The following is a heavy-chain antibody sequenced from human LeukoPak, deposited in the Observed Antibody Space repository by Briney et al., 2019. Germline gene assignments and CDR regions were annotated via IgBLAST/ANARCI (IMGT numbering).Heavy chain of an antibody. D-gene: IGHD3-3*01. V-gene: IGHV4-4*07. CDR3: ARSSAAYDFWSGYFDY. CDR1: GGSISSYY. Sequence: SETLSLTCTVSGGSISSYYWSRIRQPAGKGLEWIGRIYTSGSTNYNPSLKSRVTMSVDTSKNQFSLKLSSVTAADTAVYYCARSSAAYDFWSGYFDYWGQGTLVTVSS. CDR2: IYTSGST. J-gene: IGHJ4*02.